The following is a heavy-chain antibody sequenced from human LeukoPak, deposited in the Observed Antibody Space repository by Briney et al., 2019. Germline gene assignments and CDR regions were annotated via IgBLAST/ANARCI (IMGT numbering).Heavy chain of an antibody. Sequence: SETLSLTCTVSGGSISSYYWSWIRQPPGKGREWIGYIYYSGSTNYNPSLKSRVTTSVDTSKNQFSLKLSSVTAADTAVYYCARDKRLVTMVRGVMDYYYYGMDVWGQGTTVTVSS. V-gene: IGHV4-59*01. CDR2: IYYSGST. J-gene: IGHJ6*02. CDR3: ARDKRLVTMVRGVMDYYYYGMDV. CDR1: GGSISSYY. D-gene: IGHD3-10*01.